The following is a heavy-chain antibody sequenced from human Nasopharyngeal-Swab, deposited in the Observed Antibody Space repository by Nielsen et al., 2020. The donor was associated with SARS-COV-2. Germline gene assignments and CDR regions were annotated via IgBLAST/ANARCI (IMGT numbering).Heavy chain of an antibody. J-gene: IGHJ4*02. D-gene: IGHD4-23*01. CDR3: ARDESPRLRWLDY. V-gene: IGHV3-30*04. Sequence: SLNISCAASGFTFSSYAMHWVHQAPGKGLEWVAVISYDGSNKYYADSVKGRFTISRDNSKNTLYLQMNSLRAEDTAVYYCARDESPRLRWLDYWGQGTLVTVSS. CDR2: ISYDGSNK. CDR1: GFTFSSYA.